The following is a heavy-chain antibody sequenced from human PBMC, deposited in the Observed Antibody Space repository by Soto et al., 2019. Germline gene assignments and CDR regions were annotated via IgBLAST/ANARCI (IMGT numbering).Heavy chain of an antibody. V-gene: IGHV4-59*01. CDR1: GGSISSYY. CDR2: IYYSGST. CDR3: ARSRPARIYYYYYMDV. Sequence: PSETLSLTCTVSGGSISSYYWSWIRQPPGKGLEWIGYIYYSGSTNYNPSLKSRVTISVDTSKNQFSLKLSSVTAADTAVYYCARSRPARIYYYYYMDVWGKGTTVTVSS. J-gene: IGHJ6*03.